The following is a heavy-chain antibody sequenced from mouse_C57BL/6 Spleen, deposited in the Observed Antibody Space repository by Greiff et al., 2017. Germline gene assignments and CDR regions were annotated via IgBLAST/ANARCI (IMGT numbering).Heavy chain of an antibody. D-gene: IGHD2-1*01. J-gene: IGHJ4*01. V-gene: IGHV1-22*01. Sequence: VQLTQSGPELVKPGASVKMSCKASGYTFNDYNMHWVKQSHGKSLEWIGSINPNNGGTSYNQKFKGKATLTVNKSSSQAYMELRSLTSEDSAFYYCAREVTIFYYAMDYWGQGTSVTVSS. CDR1: GYTFNDYN. CDR2: INPNNGGT. CDR3: AREVTIFYYAMDY.